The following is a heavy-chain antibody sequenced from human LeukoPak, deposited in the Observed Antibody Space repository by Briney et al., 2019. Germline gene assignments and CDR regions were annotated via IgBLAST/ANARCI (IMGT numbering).Heavy chain of an antibody. J-gene: IGHJ4*02. CDR3: ARDGSGNSVDYFDY. Sequence: PGGSLRLSCAASGFTFSTYSMDWVRQAPGKGLEWVSSISGSSDYIYYADSVKGRLTISRDNAKNSLYLQMNSLRVEDTAVYYCARDGSGNSVDYFDYWGQGTLVTVSS. V-gene: IGHV3-21*01. CDR1: GFTFSTYS. CDR2: ISGSSDYI. D-gene: IGHD3-10*01.